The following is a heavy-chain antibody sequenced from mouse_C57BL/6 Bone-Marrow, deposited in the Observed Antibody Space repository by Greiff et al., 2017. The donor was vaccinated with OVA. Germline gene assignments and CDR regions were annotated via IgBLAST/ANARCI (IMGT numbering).Heavy chain of an antibody. J-gene: IGHJ3*01. CDR3: TRGGLCYYGCRFAY. Sequence: EVKLQESGTVLARPGASVKMSCKTSGYTFTSYWMHWVKQRPGQGLEWRGAIYPGNSDTSYNQKSKGKAKLTAVTSASTAYMELNSLTNGDSAVYFCTRGGLCYYGCRFAYWGRGTLVTVSA. V-gene: IGHV1-5*01. CDR1: GYTFTSYW. D-gene: IGHD1-2*01. CDR2: IYPGNSDT.